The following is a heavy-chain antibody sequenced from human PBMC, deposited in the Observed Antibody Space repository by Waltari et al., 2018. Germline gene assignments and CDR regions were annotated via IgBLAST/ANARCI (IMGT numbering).Heavy chain of an antibody. Sequence: EVQLVESGGGLVQPGGSLRLSCAASGFTFRSYWMSWVRQAPGKGLEWVANIKQDGSEKYYVDTVKGRFTISRDNAKNSLYLQMNSLRAEDTAVYYCARVRNDAFDIWGQGTMVTVSS. CDR1: GFTFRSYW. CDR2: IKQDGSEK. CDR3: ARVRNDAFDI. J-gene: IGHJ3*02. V-gene: IGHV3-7*01.